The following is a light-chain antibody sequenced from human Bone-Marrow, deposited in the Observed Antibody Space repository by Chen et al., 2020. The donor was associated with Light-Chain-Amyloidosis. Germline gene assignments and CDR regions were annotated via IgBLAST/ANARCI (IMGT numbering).Light chain of an antibody. CDR2: AAS. Sequence: DIQMTQSPSSLAASIGDRVTITCRASQSIASYLNWDQQRPGKAPKLLIYAASNLQSGVPSRFSGSGSGTDFTLTISGLQPEDSATYCCQQSYRTLWTFGQGTKVEIK. J-gene: IGKJ1*01. V-gene: IGKV1-39*01. CDR3: QQSYRTLWT. CDR1: QSIASY.